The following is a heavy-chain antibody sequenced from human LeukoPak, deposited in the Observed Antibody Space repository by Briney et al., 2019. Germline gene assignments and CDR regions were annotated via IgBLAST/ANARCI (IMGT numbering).Heavy chain of an antibody. V-gene: IGHV3-30*18. J-gene: IGHJ4*02. Sequence: GGSLRLSCAASGFTFSSYGMHWVHQAPGKGLEWVAVISYDGSNKYYADSVKGRFTISRDNSKNTLYLQMNSLRAEDTAVYYCAKGDYYDSSGSSFDYWGQGTLVTVSS. D-gene: IGHD3-22*01. CDR3: AKGDYYDSSGSSFDY. CDR2: ISYDGSNK. CDR1: GFTFSSYG.